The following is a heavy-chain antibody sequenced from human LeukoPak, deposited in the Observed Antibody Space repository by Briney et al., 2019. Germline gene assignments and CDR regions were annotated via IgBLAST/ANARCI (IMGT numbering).Heavy chain of an antibody. J-gene: IGHJ4*02. CDR1: GFTFSSYA. Sequence: GGSLRLSCAASGFTFSSYAMHWVRQAPGKGLEWVAVISYDGSNKYYADSVKGRFTISRDNSKNTLYLQMNSLRAEDTAVYYCARDKGHWGQGTLVTVSS. V-gene: IGHV3-30*04. CDR2: ISYDGSNK. CDR3: ARDKGH.